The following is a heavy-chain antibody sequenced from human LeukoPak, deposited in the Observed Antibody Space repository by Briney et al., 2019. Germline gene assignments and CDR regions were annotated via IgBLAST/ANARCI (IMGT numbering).Heavy chain of an antibody. J-gene: IGHJ3*02. Sequence: PGGSLRLSCAASGFTFSDYYMGWVRQAPGKGLEWVSYISSSDNTRYYADSVKGRFTISRDNAENSLYLQMNSLRAEDTAVYYCARALHDAFDIWGQGTMVTVSS. CDR1: GFTFSDYY. CDR2: ISSSDNTR. CDR3: ARALHDAFDI. V-gene: IGHV3-11*04.